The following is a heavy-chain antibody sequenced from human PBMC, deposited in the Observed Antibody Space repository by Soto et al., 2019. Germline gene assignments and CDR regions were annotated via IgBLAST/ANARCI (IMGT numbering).Heavy chain of an antibody. CDR2: IYPRDSDT. CDR3: ARTGVADVFEI. V-gene: IGHV5-51*01. CDR1: GFSFTSYW. D-gene: IGHD3-3*01. Sequence: GESLKISCKGSGFSFTSYWIGWVRQMPGKGLECMGIIYPRDSDTRYNPSLQGQVTISVDESIDTAYLQWISLKTSDTAMYYCARTGVADVFEIWGQGTMVTVSS. J-gene: IGHJ3*02.